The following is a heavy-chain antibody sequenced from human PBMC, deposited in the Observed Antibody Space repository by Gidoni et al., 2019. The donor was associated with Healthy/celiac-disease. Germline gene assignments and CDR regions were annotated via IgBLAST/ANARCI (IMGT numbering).Heavy chain of an antibody. CDR3: AAGIAVAGTEGAFDI. CDR2: IDSGGST. Sequence: EVQLVESGGGLVQPGGSLSLSCAASGFTVSSNYMSWVRQAPGKGLEWVSVIDSGGSTYYADSVKGRFTISRDNSKNTLYLQMNSLRVEDTAVYYCAAGIAVAGTEGAFDIWGQGTMVTVSS. D-gene: IGHD6-19*01. J-gene: IGHJ3*02. V-gene: IGHV3-66*02. CDR1: GFTVSSNY.